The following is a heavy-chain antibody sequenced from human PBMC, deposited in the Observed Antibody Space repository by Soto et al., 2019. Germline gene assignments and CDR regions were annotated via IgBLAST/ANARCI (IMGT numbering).Heavy chain of an antibody. V-gene: IGHV1-69*12. Sequence: QVQLEQSGAEVKKPGSSVKVSCKASGGTFRTAAVSWVRQAPGQGLEWMGGIMPVFRTPDYAQKFHGRVTITADESTSTAYMELSGLRSDDTAVYYCARDNDRPQLGGNYYYILDVWGLGTTITVSS. CDR3: ARDNDRPQLGGNYYYILDV. CDR1: GGTFRTAA. J-gene: IGHJ6*02. D-gene: IGHD2-8*01. CDR2: IMPVFRTP.